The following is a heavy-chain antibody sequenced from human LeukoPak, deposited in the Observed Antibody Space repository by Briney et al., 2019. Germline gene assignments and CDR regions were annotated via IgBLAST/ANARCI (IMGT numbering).Heavy chain of an antibody. V-gene: IGHV3-30*18. CDR2: ISYDGSNK. J-gene: IGHJ4*02. Sequence: PGRPLRLSCAASGFTFSSYGMHWVRQAPGKGLEWVAVISYDGSNKYYADSVKGRFTISRDNSKNTLYLQMNSLRAEDTAVYYCAKGCDSSGEQPVDYWGQGTLVTVSS. D-gene: IGHD3-22*01. CDR1: GFTFSSYG. CDR3: AKGCDSSGEQPVDY.